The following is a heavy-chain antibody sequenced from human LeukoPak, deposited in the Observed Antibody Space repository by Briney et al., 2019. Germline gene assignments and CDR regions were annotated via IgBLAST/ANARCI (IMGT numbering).Heavy chain of an antibody. V-gene: IGHV3-9*01. CDR1: GFTFDDYA. J-gene: IGHJ2*01. CDR2: ISWNSGSI. CDR3: AKGPQERITMVRGVLGDWYFDL. D-gene: IGHD3-10*01. Sequence: PGGSLRLSCAASGFTFDDYAMHWVRQAPGKGLEWVPGISWNSGSIGYADSVKGRFTISRDNAKNSLYLQMNSLRAEDTALYYCAKGPQERITMVRGVLGDWYFDLWGRGTLVTVSS.